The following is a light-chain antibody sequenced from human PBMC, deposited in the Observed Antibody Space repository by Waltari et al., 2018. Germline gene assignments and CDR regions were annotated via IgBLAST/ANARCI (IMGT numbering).Light chain of an antibody. CDR3: QQYNNYPYT. CDR2: KAS. CDR1: QSISSW. J-gene: IGKJ2*01. Sequence: DIQVTQSPSTLSASLGDRVTITCRASQSISSWLAWYQRKPGKAPKILIKKASSLESGVPSRFTGSGSGTEFTLTISSLQPDDFATYYCQQYNNYPYTFGQGTKLEIK. V-gene: IGKV1-5*03.